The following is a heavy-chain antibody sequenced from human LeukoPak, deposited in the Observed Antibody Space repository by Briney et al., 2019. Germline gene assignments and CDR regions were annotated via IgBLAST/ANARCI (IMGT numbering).Heavy chain of an antibody. CDR2: IYYSGST. Sequence: PSETLSLTCTVSGGSISGYYWSWIRQPPGKGLEWIGYIYYSGSTNYNPSLKSRVTISVDTSKNQFSLKLSSVTAADTAVYYCARVPQRRSSWIDYYYYGMDVWGQGTTGTVSS. J-gene: IGHJ6*02. CDR1: GGSISGYY. D-gene: IGHD6-13*01. CDR3: ARVPQRRSSWIDYYYYGMDV. V-gene: IGHV4-59*01.